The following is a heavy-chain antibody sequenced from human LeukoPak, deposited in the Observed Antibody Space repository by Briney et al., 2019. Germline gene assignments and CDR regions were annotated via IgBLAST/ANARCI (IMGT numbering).Heavy chain of an antibody. CDR3: ARDLGAASRYNWNYAFDY. Sequence: ASVKVSCKASGGTFSSYAISWVRQVPGQGLEWMGGIIPIFGTANYAQKFQGRVTITTDKSTSTAYMELSSLRSEDTAVYYCARDLGAASRYNWNYAFDYWGQGTLVTVSS. V-gene: IGHV1-69*05. CDR2: IIPIFGTA. D-gene: IGHD1-7*01. CDR1: GGTFSSYA. J-gene: IGHJ4*02.